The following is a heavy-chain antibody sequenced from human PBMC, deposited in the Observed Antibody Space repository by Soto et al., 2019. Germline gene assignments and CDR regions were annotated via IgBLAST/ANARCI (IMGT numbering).Heavy chain of an antibody. J-gene: IGHJ6*02. CDR3: TTLTAYSSSWYFYYYYGMDV. D-gene: IGHD6-13*01. CDR2: IKSKTDGGTT. Sequence: GGSLRLSCAASGFTFSNAWMSWVRQAPGKGLEWVGRIKSKTDGGTTDYAAPVKGRFTISRDDSKNTLYLQMNSLKTEDTAVYYCTTLTAYSSSWYFYYYYGMDVWGQGTTVTVSS. V-gene: IGHV3-15*01. CDR1: GFTFSNAW.